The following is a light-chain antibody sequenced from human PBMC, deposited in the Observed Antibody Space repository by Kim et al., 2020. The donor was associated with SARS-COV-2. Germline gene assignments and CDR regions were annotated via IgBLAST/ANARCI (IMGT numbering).Light chain of an antibody. CDR3: QQSYSSPT. CDR2: AAS. J-gene: IGKJ4*01. V-gene: IGKV1-39*01. CDR1: HSISKY. Sequence: SASVGDRFTFTCRAGHSISKYLKWYQQKAGKAPKLLISAASSLQSEVPSRFSGGGYGTDLTLTIRGVQPEDFATYYCQQSYSSPTFGGGTKVESK.